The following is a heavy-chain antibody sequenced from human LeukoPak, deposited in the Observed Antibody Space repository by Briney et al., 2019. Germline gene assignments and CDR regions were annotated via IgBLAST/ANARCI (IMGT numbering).Heavy chain of an antibody. J-gene: IGHJ4*02. D-gene: IGHD3-3*01. CDR3: ARTSSGSYTGF. V-gene: IGHV3-23*01. Sequence: PEGSLRLSCAASGFTLSSFALSWVRQAAGKGREWVAAISGNGTVTFYGDSVKGRFTMSRDNSKNTLYLQMNSLRVEDTAVYYCARTSSGSYTGFWGQGTLVTVSS. CDR2: ISGNGTVT. CDR1: GFTLSSFA.